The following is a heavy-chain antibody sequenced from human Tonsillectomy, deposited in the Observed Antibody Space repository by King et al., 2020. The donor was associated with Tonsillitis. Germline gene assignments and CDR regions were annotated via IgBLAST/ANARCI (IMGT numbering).Heavy chain of an antibody. CDR3: ARGPLVVVLDNLAPHFDY. CDR2: ISSRSSYI. Sequence: VQLVESGGGLVKPGGSLRLSCAASGFIFGSYSMNWVRQAPGKGLEWVSSISSRSSYIFYADSVKGRFTISRDNAKNSLYLQMHSLRAEDTAVYYCARGPLVVVLDNLAPHFDYWGQGTLVTVSS. CDR1: GFIFGSYS. D-gene: IGHD3-22*01. V-gene: IGHV3-21*01. J-gene: IGHJ4*02.